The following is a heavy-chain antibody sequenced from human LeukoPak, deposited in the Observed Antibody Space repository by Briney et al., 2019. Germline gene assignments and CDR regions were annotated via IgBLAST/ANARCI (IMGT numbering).Heavy chain of an antibody. Sequence: PSETLSLTCNVSGVSVSTSHWNWIRQRPGKGLEWIGCLSYTGKTDYNPSLKSQASISLGSSNNHFSLKLTSVTAADTAVYYCSEGYFEPFDHWGQGILVTVSS. J-gene: IGHJ4*02. V-gene: IGHV4-59*02. CDR1: GVSVSTSH. CDR2: LSYTGKT. CDR3: SEGYFEPFDH. D-gene: IGHD2/OR15-2a*01.